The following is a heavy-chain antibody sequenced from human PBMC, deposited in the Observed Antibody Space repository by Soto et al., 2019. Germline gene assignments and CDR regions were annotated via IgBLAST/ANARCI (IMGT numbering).Heavy chain of an antibody. Sequence: SETLSLTCTVSGGSISSCYWSWIRQPPGKGLEWIGYIYYSGSTNYNPSLKSRVTISVDTSKDQFSLKLSSVTAADTAVYYCATGGTMVRGAKYYYYYGMDVWGQGTTVTVSS. V-gene: IGHV4-59*01. CDR3: ATGGTMVRGAKYYYYYGMDV. J-gene: IGHJ6*02. D-gene: IGHD3-10*01. CDR1: GGSISSCY. CDR2: IYYSGST.